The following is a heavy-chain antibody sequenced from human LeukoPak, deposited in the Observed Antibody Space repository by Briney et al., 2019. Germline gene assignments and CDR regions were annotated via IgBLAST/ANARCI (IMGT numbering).Heavy chain of an antibody. D-gene: IGHD3-22*01. CDR1: GFTFSFYG. Sequence: GGSLRLSCAASGFTFSFYGIHWVRQAPGKGLEWVAFIGHDGGTKHYADSVKGRFTISRDNSKNTLSLQMNSLRAEDTAVYYCAKDGRYYDSSGYLAWGQGTLVTVSS. V-gene: IGHV3-30*02. CDR3: AKDGRYYDSSGYLA. CDR2: IGHDGGTK. J-gene: IGHJ5*02.